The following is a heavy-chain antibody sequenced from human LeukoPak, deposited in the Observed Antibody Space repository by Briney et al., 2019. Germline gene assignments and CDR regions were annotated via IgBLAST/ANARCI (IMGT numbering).Heavy chain of an antibody. Sequence: SVKVSCKASGGTFSSYAISWVRQAPGQGLEWMGGIIPIFGTANYAQKFQGRVTITADESTSTAYMELSSLRSEDTAVYYCARGRRMGHYYYGMDVWGQGTTVTVSS. CDR3: ARGRRMGHYYYGMDV. J-gene: IGHJ6*02. V-gene: IGHV1-69*13. D-gene: IGHD2-8*01. CDR2: IIPIFGTA. CDR1: GGTFSSYA.